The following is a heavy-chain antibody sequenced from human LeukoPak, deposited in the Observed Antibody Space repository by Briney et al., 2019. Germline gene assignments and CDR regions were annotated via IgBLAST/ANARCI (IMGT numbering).Heavy chain of an antibody. CDR3: ARGGYSYGNYYYYYYMDV. J-gene: IGHJ6*03. D-gene: IGHD5-18*01. V-gene: IGHV1-69*13. CDR2: IIPIFGTA. CDR1: GGTFSSYA. Sequence: VASVKVSCKASGGTFSSYAISRVRQAPGQGLEWMGGIIPIFGTANYAQKFQGRVTITADESTSTAYMELSSLRSEDTAVYYCARGGYSYGNYYYYYYMDVWGKGTTVTVSS.